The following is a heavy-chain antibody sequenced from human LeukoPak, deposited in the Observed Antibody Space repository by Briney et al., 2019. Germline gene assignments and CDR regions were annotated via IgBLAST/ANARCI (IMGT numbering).Heavy chain of an antibody. D-gene: IGHD4-23*01. CDR1: GGSISSSSYY. CDR3: ARDLRPHYGGPYYYYYGMDV. V-gene: IGHV4-39*02. J-gene: IGHJ6*02. CDR2: IYYSGST. Sequence: PSETLSLTCTVSGGSISSSSYYWGWIRQPPGKGLEWIGSIYYSGSTYYNPSLKSRVTISVDTSKNQFSLKLSSVTAADTAVYYCARDLRPHYGGPYYYYYGMDVWGQGTTVTVSS.